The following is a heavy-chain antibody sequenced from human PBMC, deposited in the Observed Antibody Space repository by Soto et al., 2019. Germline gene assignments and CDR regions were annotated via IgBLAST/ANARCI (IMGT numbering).Heavy chain of an antibody. J-gene: IGHJ4*02. CDR2: IRGTSSYT. CDR1: GFTFSSYA. D-gene: IGHD3-22*01. V-gene: IGHV3-23*01. Sequence: PGGSLRLSCAASGFTFSSYAMSWVRQAPGKGLEWVSYIRGTSSYTNYADSVKGRFSVSRDNSKNTLYLQMNSLRAEDTAVYYCAKDRNYYDSSGYDYWGQGTLVTVSS. CDR3: AKDRNYYDSSGYDY.